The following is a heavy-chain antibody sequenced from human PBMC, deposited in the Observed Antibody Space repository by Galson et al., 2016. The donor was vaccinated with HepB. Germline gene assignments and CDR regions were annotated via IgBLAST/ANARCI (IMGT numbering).Heavy chain of an antibody. CDR3: ARDYVPGA. CDR2: ISSASSIE. V-gene: IGHV3-48*04. D-gene: IGHD3-10*01. CDR1: GFTFNTYG. Sequence: SLRLSCADSGFTFNTYGMNWVRQAPGKGLEWVSYISSASSIEYYADSVKGRFTISRDNARHSLYLEMNSLRGEDTAMYYCARDYVPGAWGQGTLVTVSS. J-gene: IGHJ5*02.